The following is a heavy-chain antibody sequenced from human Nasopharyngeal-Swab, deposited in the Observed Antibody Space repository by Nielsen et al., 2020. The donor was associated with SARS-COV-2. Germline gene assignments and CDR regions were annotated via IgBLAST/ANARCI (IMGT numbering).Heavy chain of an antibody. CDR1: GYTFTSYD. Sequence: ASVKVSRKASGYTFTSYDINWVRQATGQGLEWMGWMNPNSGNTGYAQKFQGRVTMTRNTSISTAYMELSSLRSEDTAVYYCASWDTAMAFSYSMDVWGQGTTVTVSS. CDR3: ASWDTAMAFSYSMDV. D-gene: IGHD5-18*01. V-gene: IGHV1-8*01. J-gene: IGHJ6*02. CDR2: MNPNSGNT.